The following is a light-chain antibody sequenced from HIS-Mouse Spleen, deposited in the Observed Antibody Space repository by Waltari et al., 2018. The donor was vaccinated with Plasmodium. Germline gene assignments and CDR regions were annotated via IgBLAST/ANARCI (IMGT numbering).Light chain of an antibody. CDR1: SSDVGGYNY. V-gene: IGLV2-14*03. J-gene: IGLJ2*01. CDR2: DVS. CDR3: SSYTSSSTVV. Sequence: QSALTQPASVSGSPGQSITISCTGTSSDVGGYNYVSWYQQHPGKAPKLMIYDVSNRPSGFSNRFSGSNSGNTASLTISWLQAEDEADYYCSSYTSSSTVVFGGGTKLTVL.